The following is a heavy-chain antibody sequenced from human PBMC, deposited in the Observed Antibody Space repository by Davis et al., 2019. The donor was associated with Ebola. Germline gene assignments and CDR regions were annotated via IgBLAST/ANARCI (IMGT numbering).Heavy chain of an antibody. J-gene: IGHJ4*02. D-gene: IGHD3-3*01. CDR3: ARFLEWKADY. CDR2: IFSGDSDT. Sequence: GESPKTPCQGPGYSFPTYWLAWVRQMPGKGLEWMGVIFSGDSDTRYSPSFQGQVTISADKSITTAYLQWSSLKASDTAMYYCARFLEWKADYWGQGTLVTVSS. V-gene: IGHV5-51*01. CDR1: GYSFPTYW.